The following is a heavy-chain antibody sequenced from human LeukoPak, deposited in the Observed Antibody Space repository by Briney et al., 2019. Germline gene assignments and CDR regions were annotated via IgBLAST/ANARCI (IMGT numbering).Heavy chain of an antibody. J-gene: IGHJ5*02. CDR2: INHSGST. CDR3: ARALFDP. CDR1: GGSFSGYY. Sequence: SETLSLTCAVYGGSFSGYYWSWIRQPPGKGLEWIGEINHSGSTNYNPSLKSRVTISADTSKNQFFLKLSSVTAADTAVYYCARALFDPWGQGTLVTVSS. V-gene: IGHV4-34*01.